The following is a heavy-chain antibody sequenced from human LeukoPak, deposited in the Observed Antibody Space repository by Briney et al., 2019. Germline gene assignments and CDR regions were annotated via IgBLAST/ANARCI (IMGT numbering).Heavy chain of an antibody. J-gene: IGHJ4*02. V-gene: IGHV3-48*01. CDR2: ISSGTSTI. CDR3: ARGTYVSYNYGSWDY. D-gene: IGHD5-24*01. Sequence: GGSLRLSCVTSGFPLSTYGVHWVRQAPGKGLEWVSYISSGTSTISYADSVQGRFTISRDNAKNSLYLEMNSLRAEDTAVYYCARGTYVSYNYGSWDYWGQGTLVTVSS. CDR1: GFPLSTYG.